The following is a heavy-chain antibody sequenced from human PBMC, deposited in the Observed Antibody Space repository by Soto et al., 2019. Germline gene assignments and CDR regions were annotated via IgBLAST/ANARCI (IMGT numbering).Heavy chain of an antibody. D-gene: IGHD3-22*01. J-gene: IGHJ1*01. V-gene: IGHV1-69*01. CDR2: IIPIFGTA. CDR1: GGTFSSYA. CDR3: AIHSRGYYSGGAEYFQH. Sequence: QVQLVQSGAEVKKPGSSVKVSCKASGGTFSSYAISWVRQAPGQGLEWMGGIIPIFGTANYAQKFQGRVTITADESTSTAYMELSSLRSEDTAVYYCAIHSRGYYSGGAEYFQHWGQGTLVTVSS.